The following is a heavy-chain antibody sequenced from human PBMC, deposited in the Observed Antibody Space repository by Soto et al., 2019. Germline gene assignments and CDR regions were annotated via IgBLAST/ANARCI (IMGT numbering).Heavy chain of an antibody. CDR1: GFSLSDHP. V-gene: IGHV3-72*01. D-gene: IGHD2-15*01. Sequence: EVQLVESGGGLVQPGGSLRLSCAGSGFSLSDHPMDWVRQAPGKGLEWVGRSRNKGKSYTTEYAASVKGRFTISRDESQNSLYLEMNSLETEDTAVYYCSRDPSHCSGGACYSRSDNWGRGTLVTVSS. CDR2: SRNKGKSYTT. J-gene: IGHJ4*02. CDR3: SRDPSHCSGGACYSRSDN.